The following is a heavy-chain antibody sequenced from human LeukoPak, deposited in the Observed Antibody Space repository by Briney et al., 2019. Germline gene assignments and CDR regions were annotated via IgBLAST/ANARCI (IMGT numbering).Heavy chain of an antibody. CDR2: ITPILGIA. CDR1: GGTFSSYA. D-gene: IGHD3-22*01. CDR3: ARGTYYYDSSGRANWFDP. Sequence: SVKVSCKASGGTFSSYAISWVRQAPGQGLEWMGRITPILGIANYAQKFQGRVTITADKSTSTAYMELSSLRSEDTAVYYCARGTYYYDSSGRANWFDPWGQGTLVTVSS. V-gene: IGHV1-69*04. J-gene: IGHJ5*02.